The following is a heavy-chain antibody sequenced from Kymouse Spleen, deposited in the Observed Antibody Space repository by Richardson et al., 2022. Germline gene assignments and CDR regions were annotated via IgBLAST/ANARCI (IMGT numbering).Heavy chain of an antibody. CDR1: GFTFSSYG. J-gene: IGHJ1*01. Sequence: QVQLVESGGGVVQPGRSLRLSCAASGFTFSSYGMHWVRQAPGKGLEWVAVISYDGSNKYYADSVKGRFTISRDNSKNTLYLQMNSLRAEDTAVYYCAKGLAYCGGDCYEYFQHWGQGTLVTVSS. D-gene: IGHD2-21*02. CDR3: AKGLAYCGGDCYEYFQH. CDR2: ISYDGSNK. V-gene: IGHV3-30*18.